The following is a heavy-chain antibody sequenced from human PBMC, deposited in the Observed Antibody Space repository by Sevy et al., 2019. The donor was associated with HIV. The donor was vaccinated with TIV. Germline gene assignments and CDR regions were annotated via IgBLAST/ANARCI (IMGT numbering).Heavy chain of an antibody. V-gene: IGHV3-13*01. CDR2: IGTAGDT. Sequence: GGSLRLSCAASGFTFSSYSMNWVRQATGKGLEWVSAIGTAGDTYYPGSVKGRFTISRENAKNSLYLQMNSLRAGDTAVYYCARARGPNGGSYLDYYYYGMDVWGQGTTVTVSS. J-gene: IGHJ6*02. CDR1: GFTFSSYS. D-gene: IGHD1-26*01. CDR3: ARARGPNGGSYLDYYYYGMDV.